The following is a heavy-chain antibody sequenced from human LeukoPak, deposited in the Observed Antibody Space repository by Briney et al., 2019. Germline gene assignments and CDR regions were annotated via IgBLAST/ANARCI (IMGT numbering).Heavy chain of an antibody. Sequence: GGSLRLSCAASGFTFTNAWMNWVRQAPGKGLEWVGRIKSKTDGGTTEYAAPVKGRFTISRDESKNTLYLQMNSLKTEDTAVYYCTTMYLEHYDFLRGYSDYVDYWGQGTLVTFSS. D-gene: IGHD3-3*01. CDR2: IKSKTDGGTT. CDR1: GFTFTNAW. CDR3: TTMYLEHYDFLRGYSDYVDY. V-gene: IGHV3-15*07. J-gene: IGHJ4*02.